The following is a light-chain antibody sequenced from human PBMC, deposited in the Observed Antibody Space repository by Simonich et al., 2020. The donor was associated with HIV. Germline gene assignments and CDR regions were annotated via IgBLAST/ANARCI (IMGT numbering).Light chain of an antibody. J-gene: IGLJ2*01. CDR1: SRDVGGYNY. CDR2: DVS. V-gene: IGLV2-14*01. CDR3: SSYTSSSTLV. Sequence: QSALTQPASVSGSPGQSITISCTGTSRDVGGYNYVSWYQQHPGKAPKPIIHDVSNRPSGVSNRFSGSKSGNTASLTISGLQAEDEADYYCSSYTSSSTLVFGGGTKLTVL.